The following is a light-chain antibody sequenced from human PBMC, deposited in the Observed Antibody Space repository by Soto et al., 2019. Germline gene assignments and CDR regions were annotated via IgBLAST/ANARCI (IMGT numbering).Light chain of an antibody. V-gene: IGLV2-18*01. Sequence: QSVLTQPASVSGSPGQSITVSCTGTNTDVGGYNRVSWYQWPPGTAPKLLIYEVSNRPSRVPDRFSGSKSGNTASLTISGLQAEDEADYYCSLYTSSSSYVFGTGTKLTVL. CDR2: EVS. J-gene: IGLJ1*01. CDR1: NTDVGGYNR. CDR3: SLYTSSSSYV.